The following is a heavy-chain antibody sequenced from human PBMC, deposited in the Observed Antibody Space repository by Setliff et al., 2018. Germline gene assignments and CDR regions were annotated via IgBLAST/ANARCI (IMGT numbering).Heavy chain of an antibody. Sequence: SETLSLTCTVSPGSISRHYWSWFRQAPGKGLEWIGYRHDNGERDYNPSLGSRVTISADTSKNQFSLMLTSVTAADTAIYYCAGRPQNTPMGPCDYWGQGTLVTVSS. V-gene: IGHV4-59*11. CDR3: AGRPQNTPMGPCDY. J-gene: IGHJ4*02. D-gene: IGHD5-18*01. CDR1: PGSISRHY. CDR2: RHDNGER.